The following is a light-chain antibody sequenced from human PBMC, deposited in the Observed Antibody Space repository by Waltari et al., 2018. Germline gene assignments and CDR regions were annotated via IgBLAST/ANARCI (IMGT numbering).Light chain of an antibody. V-gene: IGLV8-61*01. CDR1: SGSLSTTSY. CDR2: KAN. J-gene: IGLJ3*02. Sequence: SPGGTVTLTCALSSGSLSTTSYATWSQQTPGQAPRTLVYKANARSSGVPDRFSGSILGNTAALTITGAQADDESDYYCALYMGSGIWVFGGGTRLTVL. CDR3: ALYMGSGIWV.